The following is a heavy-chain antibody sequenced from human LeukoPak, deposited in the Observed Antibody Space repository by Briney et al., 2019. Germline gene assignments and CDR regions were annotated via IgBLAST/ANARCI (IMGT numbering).Heavy chain of an antibody. V-gene: IGHV4-34*01. D-gene: IGHD3-10*01. CDR1: GGSFSGYS. Sequence: SETLSLTCAVYGGSFSGYSWSWIRKPPGKGLEWIGEINHSGSTNYNPSLKSRVTISVDTSKNQFSLKLSSVTAADTAVYYCARTKGRVRGVMSYFDYWGQGTLVTVSS. J-gene: IGHJ4*02. CDR2: INHSGST. CDR3: ARTKGRVRGVMSYFDY.